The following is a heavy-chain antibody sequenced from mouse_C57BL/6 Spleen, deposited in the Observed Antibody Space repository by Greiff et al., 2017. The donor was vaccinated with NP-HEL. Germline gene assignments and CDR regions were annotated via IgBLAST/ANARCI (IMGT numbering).Heavy chain of an antibody. Sequence: EVKLMESGGGLVKPGGSLKLSCAASGFTFSSYAMSWVRQTPEKRLEWVATISDGGSYTYYPDNVKGRFTISRDNAKNNLYLQMSHLKSEDTAMYYCARGNYGSSYEDYYAMDYWGQGTSVTVSS. CDR2: ISDGGSYT. CDR3: ARGNYGSSYEDYYAMDY. CDR1: GFTFSSYA. D-gene: IGHD1-1*01. J-gene: IGHJ4*01. V-gene: IGHV5-4*03.